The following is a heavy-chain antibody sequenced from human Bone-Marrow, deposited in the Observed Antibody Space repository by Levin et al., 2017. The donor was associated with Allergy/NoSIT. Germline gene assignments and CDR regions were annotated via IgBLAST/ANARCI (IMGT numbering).Heavy chain of an antibody. J-gene: IGHJ4*02. V-gene: IGHV3-9*01. CDR2: INWTGGSV. CDR1: GFTFDDYG. D-gene: IGHD1-26*01. Sequence: GGSLRLSCTGSGFTFDDYGMHWIRQSPGKGLEWVSGINWTGGSVAYVDAVKGRFTISRDNTKNSLYLQMNNLRPEDTAFYYCAKAAGATHVSQSDYWSQGTLVTVSS. CDR3: AKAAGATHVSQSDY.